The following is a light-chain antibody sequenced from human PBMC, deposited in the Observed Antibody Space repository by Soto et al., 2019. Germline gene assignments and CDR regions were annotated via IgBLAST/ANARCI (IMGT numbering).Light chain of an antibody. CDR3: QQFGSSPLT. J-gene: IGKJ3*01. Sequence: EIVLTQSPGTLSLSPGERATLSCRASQSVSSNYLAWYQQKPGQAPRLLIYGASSRTTGIPDRFSGSGSGTEFTLTIGRLEPEDFAVYYCQQFGSSPLTFGPGTKVDIK. CDR1: QSVSSNY. CDR2: GAS. V-gene: IGKV3-20*01.